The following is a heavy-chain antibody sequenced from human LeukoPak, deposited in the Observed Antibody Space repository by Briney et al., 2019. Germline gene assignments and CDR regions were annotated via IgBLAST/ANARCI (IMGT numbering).Heavy chain of an antibody. CDR1: GYTFTGYY. D-gene: IGHD3-22*01. V-gene: IGHV1-2*02. CDR2: INPNSGGT. J-gene: IGHJ2*01. Sequence: ASVKVSCKASGYTFTGYYMHWVRQAPGQGLEWMGWINPNSGGTNYAQKFQGRATMTRDTSISTAYMELSRLRSDDTAVYYCARDYSHSSGYRDFDLWGRGTLVTVSS. CDR3: ARDYSHSSGYRDFDL.